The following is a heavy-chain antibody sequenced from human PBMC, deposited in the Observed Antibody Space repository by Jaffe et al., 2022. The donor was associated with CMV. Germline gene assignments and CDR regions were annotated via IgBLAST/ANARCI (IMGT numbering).Heavy chain of an antibody. V-gene: IGHV3-7*03. J-gene: IGHJ3*02. CDR2: IKQDGSEK. CDR3: ARSIYDILTRDAFDI. CDR1: GFTFSSYW. Sequence: EVQLVESGGGLVQPGGSLRLSCAASGFTFSSYWMSWVRQAPGKGLEWVANIKQDGSEKYYVDSVKGRFTISRDNAKNSLYLQMNSLRAEDTAVYYCARSIYDILTRDAFDIWGQGTMVTVSS. D-gene: IGHD3-9*01.